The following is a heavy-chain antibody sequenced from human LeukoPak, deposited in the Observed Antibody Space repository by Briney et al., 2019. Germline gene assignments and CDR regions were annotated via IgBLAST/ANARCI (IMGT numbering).Heavy chain of an antibody. D-gene: IGHD6-19*01. V-gene: IGHV3-30*18. J-gene: IGHJ3*02. CDR3: AKAFRYSSGWFDAFDM. Sequence: GGSLCLSCAASGFTFSSYGMHWVRQAPGKGLEWVAVISYDGSNKYYADSVKGRFTISRDNSKNTLYLQMNSLRAEDTAVYYCAKAFRYSSGWFDAFDMWGQGTMVTVSS. CDR1: GFTFSSYG. CDR2: ISYDGSNK.